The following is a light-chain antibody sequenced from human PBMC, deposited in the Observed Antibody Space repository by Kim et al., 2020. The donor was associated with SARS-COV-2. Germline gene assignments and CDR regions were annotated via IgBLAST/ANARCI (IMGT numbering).Light chain of an antibody. CDR2: GAS. Sequence: DIQMTQSPSSLSASVGDRVTITCQASQGINNYLNWYHQKPGKAPKLLIHGASNLETGVSSRFNGSGSGTHFAFIISSLQPEDIATYYCQQYKDLPLPFGGGTKVDIK. CDR1: QGINNY. J-gene: IGKJ4*01. V-gene: IGKV1-33*01. CDR3: QQYKDLPLP.